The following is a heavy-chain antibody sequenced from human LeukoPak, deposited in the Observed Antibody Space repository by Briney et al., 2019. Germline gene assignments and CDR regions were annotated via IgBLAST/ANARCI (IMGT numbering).Heavy chain of an antibody. CDR3: ARDGIMTYAFDI. CDR2: IKQDGSVQ. D-gene: IGHD1-1*01. Sequence: GGSLRLSCSASGFTFSSYWMSWVRQAPGKGLEWMANIKQDGSVQNYVDSVKGRFTISRDNAKDSLFLQLNNLRAEDTAVYFCARDGIMTYAFDIWGEGTKVTVSP. J-gene: IGHJ3*02. V-gene: IGHV3-7*01. CDR1: GFTFSSYW.